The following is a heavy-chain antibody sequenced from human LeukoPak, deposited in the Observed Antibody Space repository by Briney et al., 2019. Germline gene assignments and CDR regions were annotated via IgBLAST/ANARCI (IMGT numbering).Heavy chain of an antibody. Sequence: ASVKVSCKASGYTFTSYYMQWVRQAPGQGLEWMGIINPSGGSTSYAQKFQGRVTMTRDTSTSTIYMELSSLRSEDTAVYYCAREVGQLLTPKYNWFDPWGQGTLVTVSS. V-gene: IGHV1-46*03. CDR1: GYTFTSYY. CDR2: INPSGGST. CDR3: AREVGQLLTPKYNWFDP. D-gene: IGHD2-2*01. J-gene: IGHJ5*02.